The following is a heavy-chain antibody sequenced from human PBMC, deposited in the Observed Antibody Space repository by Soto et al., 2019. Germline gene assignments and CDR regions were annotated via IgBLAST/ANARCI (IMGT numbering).Heavy chain of an antibody. Sequence: QVQLVQSGAEEKKPGASVKVSCKASGYTFTSYAMHWMRQAPGQRLEWMGWINAGNGNTKYSQKFQGRVTITRDTPASTAYMELSSLRSEDTAVHSCARGHPLPADYWGQGTLVTVSS. J-gene: IGHJ4*02. D-gene: IGHD2-21*02. CDR1: GYTFTSYA. CDR3: ARGHPLPADY. CDR2: INAGNGNT. V-gene: IGHV1-3*05.